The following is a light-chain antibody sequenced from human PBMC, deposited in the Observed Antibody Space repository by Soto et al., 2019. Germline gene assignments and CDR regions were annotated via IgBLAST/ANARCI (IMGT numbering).Light chain of an antibody. CDR1: QSVSSNY. CDR3: QQYGSSPPT. CDR2: GAS. J-gene: IGKJ1*01. Sequence: EIVLTQSPGTLSLSPGERATLSCRASQSVSSNYLAWYQRKPGQAPRLLIYGASSRAIDILNRFSGSGSGTDFTLTITRLEPEDFAVYYCQQYGSSPPTFGQGTKVEI. V-gene: IGKV3-20*01.